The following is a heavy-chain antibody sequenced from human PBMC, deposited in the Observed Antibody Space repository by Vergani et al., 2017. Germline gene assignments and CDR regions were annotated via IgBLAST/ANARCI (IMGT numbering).Heavy chain of an antibody. CDR2: INHSGST. Sequence: QVQLQQWGAGLLQPSETLSLTCAVYGGSFSGYYWSWIRQPPGKGLEWIGEINHSGSTNYNPSLKSRVTLSVDTSKNQFSLKLSSVPAADTAVYYCARGQAFGGVIVMYKPRFDYWGQGTLVTVSS. CDR1: GGSFSGYY. CDR3: ARGQAFGGVIVMYKPRFDY. D-gene: IGHD3-16*02. J-gene: IGHJ4*02. V-gene: IGHV4-34*01.